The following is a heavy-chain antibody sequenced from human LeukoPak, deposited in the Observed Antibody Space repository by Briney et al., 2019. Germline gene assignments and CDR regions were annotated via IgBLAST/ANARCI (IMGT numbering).Heavy chain of an antibody. J-gene: IGHJ4*02. CDR2: IYYSGST. D-gene: IGHD5-12*01. V-gene: IGHV4-59*01. CDR3: ARGLLNSGLHPFDY. CDR1: GGSISSYY. Sequence: PSEPLSLTCTVSGGSISSYYWSWLRQPPGKGLEWIGYIYYSGSTNYNPSLKSRVTISVDTSKNQFSLKLSSVTAADTAVYYCARGLLNSGLHPFDYWGQGTLVTVSS.